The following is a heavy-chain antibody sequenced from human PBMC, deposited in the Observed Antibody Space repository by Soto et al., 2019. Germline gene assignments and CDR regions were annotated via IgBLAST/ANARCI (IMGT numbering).Heavy chain of an antibody. V-gene: IGHV3-30-3*01. CDR2: ISYDGSNK. J-gene: IGHJ4*02. Sequence: PGGSLRLSCAASGFTFSSYAMHWVRQAPGKGLEWVAVISYDGSNKYYADSVKGRFTISRDNSKNTLYLQMNSLRAEDTAVYYCAREVSTVVYFDYWGQGTLVTVPQ. D-gene: IGHD4-17*01. CDR1: GFTFSSYA. CDR3: AREVSTVVYFDY.